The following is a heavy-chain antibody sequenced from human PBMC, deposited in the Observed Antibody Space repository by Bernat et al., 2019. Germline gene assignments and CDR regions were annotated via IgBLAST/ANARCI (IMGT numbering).Heavy chain of an antibody. CDR2: IYYTGST. Sequence: QLQLQESGPGLVKPSETLSLTCTVSGASISSSSYYWGWIRQPPGKGLEWIGSIYYTGSTYYSPSLKSRVTISMDTTKNQFSLKLSSVTAAETDVYYCARWESTLVPGAFDIWGRGTMVTVSS. D-gene: IGHD3-10*01. CDR3: ARWESTLVPGAFDI. CDR1: GASISSSSYY. V-gene: IGHV4-39*01. J-gene: IGHJ3*02.